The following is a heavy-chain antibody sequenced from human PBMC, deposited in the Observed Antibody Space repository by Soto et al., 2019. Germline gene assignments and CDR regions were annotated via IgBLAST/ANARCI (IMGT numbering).Heavy chain of an antibody. CDR3: ARGLTSADP. CDR1: GGSMSSHS. V-gene: IGHV4-59*11. Sequence: SXGTLALTCTVSGGSMSSHSWTWIRQSPGKGLEWIGYVNYNGNTNYNPALKSRVTISVDTSKKQFSLKLRAVTAADTAVYYCARGLTSADPWGQGTLVTVSS. D-gene: IGHD3-3*01. CDR2: VNYNGNT. J-gene: IGHJ5*02.